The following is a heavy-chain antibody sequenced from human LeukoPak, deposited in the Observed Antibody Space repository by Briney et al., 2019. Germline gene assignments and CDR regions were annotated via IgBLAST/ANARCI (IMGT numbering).Heavy chain of an antibody. Sequence: SETLSLTCTVSGGSISSYYWSWIRQPPGKGLEWIGYIYYSGSTNYNPSLKSRVTISVDTSKNQFSLKLSSVTAADTAVYYCARVPGHRGTLASDIWGQGTMVTVSS. CDR3: ARVPGHRGTLASDI. J-gene: IGHJ3*02. V-gene: IGHV4-59*01. D-gene: IGHD3-10*01. CDR1: GGSISSYY. CDR2: IYYSGST.